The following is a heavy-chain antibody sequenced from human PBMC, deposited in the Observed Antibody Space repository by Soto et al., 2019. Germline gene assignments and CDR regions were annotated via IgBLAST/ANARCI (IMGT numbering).Heavy chain of an antibody. CDR3: ARERSSTFYYMDV. V-gene: IGHV3-11*01. Sequence: GGSLRLSCAASGFTFSDYYMSWIRQAPGKGLEWVSYISSSGSTIYYADSVKGRFTISRDNAKNSLYLQMNSLRAEDTAVYYCARERSSTFYYMDVWGKGTTVTVSS. CDR2: ISSSGSTI. CDR1: GFTFSDYY. D-gene: IGHD6-13*01. J-gene: IGHJ6*03.